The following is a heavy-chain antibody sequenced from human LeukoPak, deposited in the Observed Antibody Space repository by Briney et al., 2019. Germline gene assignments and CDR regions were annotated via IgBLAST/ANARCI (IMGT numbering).Heavy chain of an antibody. CDR2: ITGNGGRT. D-gene: IGHD3-9*01. CDR3: AKNLEKSVGLVFRYFDWTPQWAFDN. CDR1: GFTFSSNA. J-gene: IGHJ3*02. Sequence: PGGSLRLSCAASGFTFSSNAMSWVRQAPGKGLEWVSVITGNGGRTYYADSVKGRFTISRDNSKNTLYLQMNSLRAEDTAVYYCAKNLEKSVGLVFRYFDWTPQWAFDNWGQGTKVTVSS. V-gene: IGHV3-23*01.